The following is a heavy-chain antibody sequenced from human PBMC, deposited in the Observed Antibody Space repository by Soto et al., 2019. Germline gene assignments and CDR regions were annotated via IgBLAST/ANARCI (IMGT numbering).Heavy chain of an antibody. CDR3: ARFDSSSWAFDY. CDR2: INSDGSDT. J-gene: IGHJ4*02. V-gene: IGHV3-74*01. D-gene: IGHD6-13*01. CDR1: GFTFSSYW. Sequence: EMQLVESGGGLVQPGGSLRLSCAASGFTFSSYWMNWVRQGPGKGLVWVSRINSDGSDTSYADSVKGRFTISRDNAKKTLYLQMNSLRAEDTAVYYCARFDSSSWAFDYWGQGTLVTVSS.